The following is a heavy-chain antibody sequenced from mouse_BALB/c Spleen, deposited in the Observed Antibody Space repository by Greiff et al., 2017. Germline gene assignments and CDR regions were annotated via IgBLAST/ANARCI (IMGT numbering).Heavy chain of an antibody. CDR3: ARWDYDVPYAMDY. Sequence: EVQLHQSGAELVKPGASVKLSCTASGFNIKDTYMHWVKQRPEQGLEWIGRIDPANGNTKYDPKFQGKATITADTSSNTAYLQLSSLTSEDTAVYYCARWDYDVPYAMDYWGQGTSVTVSS. D-gene: IGHD2-4*01. CDR2: IDPANGNT. CDR1: GFNIKDTY. J-gene: IGHJ4*01. V-gene: IGHV14-3*02.